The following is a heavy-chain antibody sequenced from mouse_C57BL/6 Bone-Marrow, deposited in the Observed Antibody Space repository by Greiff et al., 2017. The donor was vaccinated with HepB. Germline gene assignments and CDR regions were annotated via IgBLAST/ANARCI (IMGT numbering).Heavy chain of an antibody. CDR1: GFNITDDY. J-gene: IGHJ4*01. CDR2: IDPENGDT. D-gene: IGHD1-1*01. CDR3: TTGYYCGTRYYERDY. Sequence: VQLQQSGAELVRPGASVKLSCTASGFNITDDYMHWVKQRPEQGLEWIGWIDPENGDTEYASKFQGKATITADTSSNTAYVQLSSQTSEDTAVYNCTTGYYCGTRYYERDYGCRGTSVTVSA. V-gene: IGHV14-4*01.